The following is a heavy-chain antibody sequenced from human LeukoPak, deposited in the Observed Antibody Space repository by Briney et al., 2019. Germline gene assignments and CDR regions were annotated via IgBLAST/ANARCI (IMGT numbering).Heavy chain of an antibody. CDR3: ARVTRWAGLDF. CDR1: GGSISSGDKY. J-gene: IGHJ4*02. CDR2: IYYSGST. Sequence: SETLSLTCNVSGGSISSGDKYWSWIRQPPGKSLEWIGYIYYSGSTYYNPSLKSRLTISVDTSENQFSLHLTSVTAADTAVYFCARVTRWAGLDFWGQGTLVTVSS. V-gene: IGHV4-30-4*01. D-gene: IGHD2-21*02.